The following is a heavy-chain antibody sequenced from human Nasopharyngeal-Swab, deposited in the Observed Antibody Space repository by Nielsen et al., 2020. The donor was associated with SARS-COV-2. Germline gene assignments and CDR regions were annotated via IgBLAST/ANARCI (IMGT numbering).Heavy chain of an antibody. Sequence: GESLKISCAASGFTFSSYWMSWVRQAPGKGLEWVANIKQDGSEKYYVDSVKGRFTISRDNAKNSLYLQMNSLRAEDTAVYYCARDLHCSGGSCYSYSMDVWGQGTTVTVSS. V-gene: IGHV3-7*01. J-gene: IGHJ6*02. CDR2: IKQDGSEK. CDR3: ARDLHCSGGSCYSYSMDV. D-gene: IGHD2-15*01. CDR1: GFTFSSYW.